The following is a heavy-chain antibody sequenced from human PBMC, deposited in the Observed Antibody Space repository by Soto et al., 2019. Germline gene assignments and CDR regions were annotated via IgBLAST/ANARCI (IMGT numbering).Heavy chain of an antibody. D-gene: IGHD6-13*01. CDR2: IGTAGDT. CDR3: ARGDSSSWSDTAEYFQH. Sequence: PGGPLRLSCAASGFTFSSYDMHWVRQATGKGLEWVSAIGTAGDTYYPGSVKGRFTISRENAKNSLYLQMNSLRAGDTAVYYCARGDSSSWSDTAEYFQHWGQGTLVTVSS. V-gene: IGHV3-13*01. CDR1: GFTFSSYD. J-gene: IGHJ1*01.